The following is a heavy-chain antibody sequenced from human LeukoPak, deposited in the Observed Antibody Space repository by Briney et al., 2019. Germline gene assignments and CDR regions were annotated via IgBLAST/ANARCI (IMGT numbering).Heavy chain of an antibody. V-gene: IGHV1-3*01. CDR3: ACAPGDYYYYGMDV. J-gene: IGHJ6*04. CDR2: INAGNGNT. CDR1: GYTFTRYG. Sequence: GASVKVSCKASGYTFTRYGIHWVRQAPGQRLAWMGWINAGNGNTKYSQKFQGRVTITRDTSASTAYMELSSLRSEDTAVYYCACAPGDYYYYGMDVWGKGTTVTVSS. D-gene: IGHD3-10*01.